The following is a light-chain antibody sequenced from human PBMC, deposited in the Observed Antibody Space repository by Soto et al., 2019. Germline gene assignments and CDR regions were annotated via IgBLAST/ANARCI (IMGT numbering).Light chain of an antibody. Sequence: EMVMTQSPATLSVSPGERATLSCRASQSVSSTLAWYQQKPGQAPRLLIYGASTRATGIPAGVSGSGSGTEFTVTISRLETEDFTVYYCQQYVTLPTTFGPGTTVDVK. J-gene: IGKJ3*01. CDR1: QSVSST. CDR3: QQYVTLPTT. V-gene: IGKV3-15*01. CDR2: GAS.